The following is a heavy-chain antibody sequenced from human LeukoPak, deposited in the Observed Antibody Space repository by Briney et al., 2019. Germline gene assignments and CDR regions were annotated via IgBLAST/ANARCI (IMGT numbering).Heavy chain of an antibody. CDR3: AKDTGWDRLQWLDY. Sequence: GGSLRLSCAASGFTFRYYSMNWVRQAPGKGLEWVSLINGDGGSTYYADSVKGRFTISRDNSKSSLYLQMNSLRTEDTALYYCAKDTGWDRLQWLDYWGQGTLVTVSS. CDR1: GFTFRYYS. J-gene: IGHJ4*02. CDR2: INGDGGST. V-gene: IGHV3-43*02. D-gene: IGHD4-23*01.